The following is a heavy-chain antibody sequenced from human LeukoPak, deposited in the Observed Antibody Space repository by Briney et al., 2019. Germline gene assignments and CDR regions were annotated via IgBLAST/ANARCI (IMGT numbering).Heavy chain of an antibody. V-gene: IGHV4-39*01. J-gene: IGHJ3*02. D-gene: IGHD3-22*01. Sequence: PSETLSLTCSVSGGSISSSSYYWGWIRQPPGKGLEWIGTIYYSGSTSYNPSLKSRVTISVDTSKNQFSLKLRSVTAADTAVFYCARLPYYYDSSGFFPGTNAFDIWGQGTMVTVSS. CDR2: IYYSGST. CDR1: GGSISSSSYY. CDR3: ARLPYYYDSSGFFPGTNAFDI.